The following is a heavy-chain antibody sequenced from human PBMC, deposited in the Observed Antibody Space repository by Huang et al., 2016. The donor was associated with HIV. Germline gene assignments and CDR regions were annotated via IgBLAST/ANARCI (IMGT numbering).Heavy chain of an antibody. V-gene: IGHV5-51*03. D-gene: IGHD5-18*01. Sequence: EVQLVQSGAAVKKPGESLKISCKGSGFSFTNYWLGWVRQMPGKGLEWRGIIYPGDSDTTYSPSFRGQVTISADKSINTAYLQWNSLKASDSAMYYCARPLLGYSNGYYFDYWGQGTLVTVSS. J-gene: IGHJ4*02. CDR1: GFSFTNYW. CDR3: ARPLLGYSNGYYFDY. CDR2: IYPGDSDT.